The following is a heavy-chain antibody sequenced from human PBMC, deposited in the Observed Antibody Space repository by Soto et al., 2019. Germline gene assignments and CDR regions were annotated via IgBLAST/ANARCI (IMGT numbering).Heavy chain of an antibody. V-gene: IGHV4-31*03. Sequence: SETLSLTCIVSVDSITSGTYYWSWIRQTPGKGLEHIGYIYDTGNTFYNPSLRGRLTISIDTSKKEVSLKLNSLTAADTAIYYGATSVHIRDYEESWGQGALVTV. D-gene: IGHD4-17*01. CDR3: ATSVHIRDYEES. CDR2: IYDTGNT. CDR1: VDSITSGTYY. J-gene: IGHJ4*02.